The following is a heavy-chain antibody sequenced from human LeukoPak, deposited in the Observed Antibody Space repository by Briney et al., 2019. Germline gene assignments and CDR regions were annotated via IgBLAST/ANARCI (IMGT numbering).Heavy chain of an antibody. CDR2: INHSGST. CDR1: GGSFSGYY. Sequence: SETLSLTCAVYGGSFSGYYWSWIRQPPGKGLEWTGEINHSGSTNYNPSLKSRVTISVDTSKNQFSLKLSSVTAADTAVYYCARVTAGFGADYWGQGTLVTVSS. J-gene: IGHJ4*02. D-gene: IGHD3-10*01. V-gene: IGHV4-34*01. CDR3: ARVTAGFGADY.